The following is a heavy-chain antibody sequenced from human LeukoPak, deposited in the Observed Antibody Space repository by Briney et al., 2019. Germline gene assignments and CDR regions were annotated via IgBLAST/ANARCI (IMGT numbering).Heavy chain of an antibody. V-gene: IGHV1-24*01. CDR2: FDPEDGET. D-gene: IGHD2-15*01. J-gene: IGHJ4*02. Sequence: ASVKVSCKVSGYTLTELSMHWVRQAPGKGLEWMGGFDPEDGETIYAQKFQGRVTMTEDTSTDTAYMELRSLRSDDTAVYYCARDRDIVVVVAATPEAGYWGQGTLVTVSS. CDR3: ARDRDIVVVVAATPEAGY. CDR1: GYTLTELS.